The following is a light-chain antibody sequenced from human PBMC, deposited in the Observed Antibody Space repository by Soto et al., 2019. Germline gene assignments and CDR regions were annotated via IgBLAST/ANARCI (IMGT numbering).Light chain of an antibody. CDR1: SSNIGSNT. Sequence: QSVLTQPPSASGTPGQRVTISCSGSSSNIGSNTVNWYQQLPGTAPKLLIYSNNQRPSGVPDRFSGSKSGTSASLAISGLQSEDEADYYCAAWDDSLNGVVFGAGTTVTDL. CDR2: SNN. CDR3: AAWDDSLNGVV. J-gene: IGLJ2*01. V-gene: IGLV1-44*01.